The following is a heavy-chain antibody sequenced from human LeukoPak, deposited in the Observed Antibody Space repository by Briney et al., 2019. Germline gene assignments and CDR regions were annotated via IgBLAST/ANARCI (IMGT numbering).Heavy chain of an antibody. CDR2: ISYDGSNK. V-gene: IGHV3-30*18. CDR1: GFTFSSYG. D-gene: IGHD4/OR15-4a*01. J-gene: IGHJ4*02. Sequence: GRSLRLSCAASGFTFSSYGMHWVRQAPGKGLEWVAVISYDGSNKHCADSVKGRFTISRDNSKNTLYLQMNSLRAEDTAVYYCAKQSGADRGHLDFWGQGTLVTVSS. CDR3: AKQSGADRGHLDF.